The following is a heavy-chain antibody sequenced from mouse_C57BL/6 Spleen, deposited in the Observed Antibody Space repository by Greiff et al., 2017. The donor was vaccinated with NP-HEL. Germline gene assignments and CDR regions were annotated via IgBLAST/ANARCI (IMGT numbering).Heavy chain of an antibody. CDR3: ARHGLGYSNYFDY. J-gene: IGHJ2*01. V-gene: IGHV5-9*01. Sequence: EVNVVESGGGLVKPGGSLKLSCAASGFTFSSYTMSWVRQTPEKRLEWVATISGGGGNTYYPDSVKGRFTISRDNAKNTLYLQMSSLRSEDTALYYCARHGLGYSNYFDYWGQGTTLTVSS. CDR2: ISGGGGNT. CDR1: GFTFSSYT. D-gene: IGHD2-5*01.